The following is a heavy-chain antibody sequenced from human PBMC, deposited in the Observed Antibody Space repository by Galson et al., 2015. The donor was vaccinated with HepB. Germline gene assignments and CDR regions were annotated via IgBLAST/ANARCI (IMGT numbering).Heavy chain of an antibody. V-gene: IGHV1-69*13. CDR1: GGTFRTYT. Sequence: SVKVSCKASGGTFRTYTISWVRQAPGQRLEWMGGIIPLFGTPKYAQKFQDRVTITADESTTTAYMELSSLRSEDTAVYYCARVGLPVSNGGMATIIEDYWGQGTLVTVSS. J-gene: IGHJ4*02. CDR2: IIPLFGTP. D-gene: IGHD5-24*01. CDR3: ARVGLPVSNGGMATIIEDY.